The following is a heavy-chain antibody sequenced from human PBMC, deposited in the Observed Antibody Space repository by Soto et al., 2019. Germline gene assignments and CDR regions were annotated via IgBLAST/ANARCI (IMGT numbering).Heavy chain of an antibody. CDR1: GGTFSSYA. CDR3: ARPRGYCSCGICYTTFPFDY. V-gene: IGHV1-69*01. D-gene: IGHD2-15*01. Sequence: QVQLVQSGAEVKKPGSSVKVSCKASGGTFSSYAISWVRQAPGQGLEWMGGIIPIFGTANYAQKFQGRVTITADESTSTVYMELSSLRSEDTAVYYCARPRGYCSCGICYTTFPFDYWGQGTLVTVSS. J-gene: IGHJ4*02. CDR2: IIPIFGTA.